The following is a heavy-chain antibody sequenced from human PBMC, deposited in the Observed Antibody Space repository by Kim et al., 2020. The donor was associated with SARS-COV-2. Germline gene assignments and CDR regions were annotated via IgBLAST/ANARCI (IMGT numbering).Heavy chain of an antibody. V-gene: IGHV4-34*01. CDR2: INRSGST. CDR1: GGSFSGYY. J-gene: IGHJ4*02. CDR3: ARFKEEVSMIVVVITAVSSYLDY. Sequence: SETLSLTCAVYGGSFSGYYWSWIRQPPGKGLEWIGEINRSGSTNYNPSLKSRVTISVDTSKNQFSLKLSSVTAADTAVYYCARFKEEVSMIVVVITAVSSYLDYWGQGTLVTVSS. D-gene: IGHD3-22*01.